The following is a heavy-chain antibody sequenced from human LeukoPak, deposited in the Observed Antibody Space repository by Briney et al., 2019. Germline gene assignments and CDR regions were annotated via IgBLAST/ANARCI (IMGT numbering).Heavy chain of an antibody. CDR1: VFTFSSYW. D-gene: IGHD2-15*01. CDR2: IASDGSST. V-gene: IGHV3-74*01. J-gene: IGHJ4*02. Sequence: GGSLRLSCAASVFTFSSYWMNWVRQAPRNGRVWVSRIASDGSSTTYADSVKGRFSISRDNAKNTLYLQMNSLRVEDTAVYYCARGRPHGNDYWGQGTLVTVSS. CDR3: ARGRPHGNDY.